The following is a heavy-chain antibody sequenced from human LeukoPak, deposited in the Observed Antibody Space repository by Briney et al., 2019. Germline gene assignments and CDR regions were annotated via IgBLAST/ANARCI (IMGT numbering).Heavy chain of an antibody. Sequence: GGSLRLSCAASGFTFSSYSMNWVRQAPGKGLEWVSYISSSSSTIYYADSVKGRFTISRDNAKNSLYLQMNSLRSDDTAVYYCAQTKPWEAAAMGAFDIWGQGTMVTVSS. CDR1: GFTFSSYS. V-gene: IGHV3-48*04. CDR2: ISSSSSTI. J-gene: IGHJ3*02. CDR3: AQTKPWEAAAMGAFDI. D-gene: IGHD2-2*01.